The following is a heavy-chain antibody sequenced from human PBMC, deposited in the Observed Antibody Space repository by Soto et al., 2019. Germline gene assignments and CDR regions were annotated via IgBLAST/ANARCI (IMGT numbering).Heavy chain of an antibody. CDR1: GYTFTSYY. J-gene: IGHJ6*02. D-gene: IGHD5-12*01. V-gene: IGHV1-46*01. Sequence: VKVSCKASGYTFTSYYMHWVRQAPGQGLEWMGIINPSGGSTTYAQKFQGRVTMTRDTSTSTVYMELSSLRSEDTAVYYCARGDIVAIFGMDVWGQGTTVTVSS. CDR2: INPSGGST. CDR3: ARGDIVAIFGMDV.